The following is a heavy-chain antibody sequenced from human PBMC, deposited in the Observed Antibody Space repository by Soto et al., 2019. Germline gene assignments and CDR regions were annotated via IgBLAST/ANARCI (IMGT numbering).Heavy chain of an antibody. J-gene: IGHJ4*02. Sequence: SVKVSCKPSGGTFTRYTFSWVRQAPGQGFEWMGRIIPFLSITNYAQKFQGRVSITADKSTSTAYMELSSLTSEDTALYFCARTPTRNTDYAYFDLWGQGTLVTVSS. CDR3: ARTPTRNTDYAYFDL. V-gene: IGHV1-69*02. D-gene: IGHD4-17*01. CDR1: GGTFTRYT. CDR2: IIPFLSIT.